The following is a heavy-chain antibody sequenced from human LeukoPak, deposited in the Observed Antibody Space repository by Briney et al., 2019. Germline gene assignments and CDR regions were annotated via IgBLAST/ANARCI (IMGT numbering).Heavy chain of an antibody. D-gene: IGHD2-8*01. J-gene: IGHJ5*02. CDR1: GFTFSSYS. V-gene: IGHV3-21*01. CDR2: ISSSSSYI. Sequence: GGSLRLSCAASGFTFSSYSMNWVRQAPGKGLEWVSSISSSSSYIYYADSVKGRFTISRDNAKNSLYLQMNSLRAEDTAVYYCARDSSMGAMLRINWFDPWGQGTLVTVSS. CDR3: ARDSSMGAMLRINWFDP.